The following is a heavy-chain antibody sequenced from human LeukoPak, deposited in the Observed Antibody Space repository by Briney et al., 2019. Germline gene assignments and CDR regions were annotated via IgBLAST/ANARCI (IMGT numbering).Heavy chain of an antibody. D-gene: IGHD5-18*01. CDR3: AHSQVYSYGSFHDAYDI. CDR1: GVSLSTSGVG. CDR2: IYWDDDS. J-gene: IGHJ3*02. Sequence: SGPTLVNPTQTLTLTCSLSGVSLSTSGVGVGWIRQPPGKALEWPALIYWDDDSRYSPSLKSRLTIAKDTSKNQVVLTMTNMDSVDTATYYCAHSQVYSYGSFHDAYDIWGLGTLVTVSS. V-gene: IGHV2-5*02.